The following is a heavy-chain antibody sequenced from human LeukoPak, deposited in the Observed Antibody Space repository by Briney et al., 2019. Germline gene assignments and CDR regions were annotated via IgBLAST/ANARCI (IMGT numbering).Heavy chain of an antibody. CDR2: ISDSGGNT. D-gene: IGHD3-3*01. CDR1: GFTFSTYA. J-gene: IGHJ6*02. Sequence: PGGSLRLSCAASGFTFSTYAMNWVRQAPGKGLEWVSGISDSGGNTYYADSVKGRFTISRDNSKSTLFLQMNSLRAEDTAVYYCARANFGVHYYYGLDVWGQGTTVTVSS. V-gene: IGHV3-23*01. CDR3: ARANFGVHYYYGLDV.